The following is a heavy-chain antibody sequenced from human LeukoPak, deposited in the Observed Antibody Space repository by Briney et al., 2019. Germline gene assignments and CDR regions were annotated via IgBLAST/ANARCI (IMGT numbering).Heavy chain of an antibody. Sequence: SETLSLTCTVCGGSISSSSYYWGWIRQPPGKGLEWIGSIYFSGTTYYNPSLQSRVTISVDTAKNHFSLKLSSVTAADTATYYCARDAHCTGIACYSPYNWFDPWGQGTLVTVSS. D-gene: IGHD2-15*01. CDR1: GGSISSSSYY. V-gene: IGHV4-39*07. CDR2: IYFSGTT. J-gene: IGHJ5*02. CDR3: ARDAHCTGIACYSPYNWFDP.